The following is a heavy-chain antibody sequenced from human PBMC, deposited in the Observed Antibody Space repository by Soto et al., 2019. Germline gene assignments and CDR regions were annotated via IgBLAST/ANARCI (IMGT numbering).Heavy chain of an antibody. CDR2: INHSGST. Sequence: PSETLSLTCAVYGGSFSGYYWSWIRQPPGKGLEWIGEINHSGSTNYNPSLKSRVTISVDTSKNQFSLKLSSVTAADTAVYYCARAGNWNDDVRFDYWGQGTLGTVS. CDR1: GGSFSGYY. D-gene: IGHD1-1*01. J-gene: IGHJ4*02. V-gene: IGHV4-34*01. CDR3: ARAGNWNDDVRFDY.